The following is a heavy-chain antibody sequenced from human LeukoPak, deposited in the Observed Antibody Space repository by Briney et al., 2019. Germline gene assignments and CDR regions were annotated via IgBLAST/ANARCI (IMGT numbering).Heavy chain of an antibody. D-gene: IGHD2-2*01. V-gene: IGHV4-4*07. CDR1: GGSISSYY. J-gene: IGHJ5*02. CDR3: ARWEYQLQSSWFDP. Sequence: SETLSLTCTVSGGSISSYYWSWIRQPAGKGLEWIGRIYTSGSTNYNPSLKSRVTISVDTSKNQFSLKLSSVTAADTAVYYCARWEYQLQSSWFDPWGQGTLVTVSS. CDR2: IYTSGST.